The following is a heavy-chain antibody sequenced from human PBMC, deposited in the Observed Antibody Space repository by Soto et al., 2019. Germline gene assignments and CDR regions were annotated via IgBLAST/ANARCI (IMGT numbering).Heavy chain of an antibody. V-gene: IGHV1-18*04. Sequence: QVQLVQSGAEVKKPGASVKVSCKASGYTFSDYGITWVRQAPGQGLEWMGWISISSGNTHFEESLQGRVTMTSDKTSTAYMELWRLRSDGSAMYYCARSYNYGSYWYFDLWGRGTLVTVSS. CDR1: GYTFSDYG. D-gene: IGHD3-10*01. CDR2: ISISSGNT. CDR3: ARSYNYGSYWYFDL. J-gene: IGHJ2*01.